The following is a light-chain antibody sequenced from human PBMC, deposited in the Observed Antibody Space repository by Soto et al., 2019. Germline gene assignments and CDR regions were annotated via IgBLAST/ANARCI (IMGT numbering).Light chain of an antibody. CDR2: YDS. J-gene: IGLJ1*01. CDR1: NIGSKS. CDR3: RVWDSSSDQYV. V-gene: IGLV3-21*04. Sequence: SSELTQPPSVSVAPGKTARITCGGNNIGSKSVHWYQQKPGQAPVLVIYYDSDRPSGIPERLSGSNSGNTATLTISRVEAGDEADYYCRVWDSSSDQYVFGTGTKLTVL.